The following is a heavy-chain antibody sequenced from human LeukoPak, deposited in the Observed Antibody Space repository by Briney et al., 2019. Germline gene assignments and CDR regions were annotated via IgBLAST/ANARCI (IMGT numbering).Heavy chain of an antibody. D-gene: IGHD5-12*01. CDR2: IRNRGNGYTP. V-gene: IGHV3-72*01. CDR1: GFTFSSYS. Sequence: PGGSLRLSCAASGFTFSSYSMNWVRQAPGRGLEWVGLIRNRGNGYTPVYAASVSGRFTISRDDSKNSVYLQMDSLKTEDTAVYYCADIGSAGTDHWGQGTLVTVSS. J-gene: IGHJ4*02. CDR3: ADIGSAGTDH.